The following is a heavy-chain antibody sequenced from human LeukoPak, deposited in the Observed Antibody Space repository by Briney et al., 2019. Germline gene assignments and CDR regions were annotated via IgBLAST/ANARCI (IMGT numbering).Heavy chain of an antibody. CDR3: ASSRYCSGGSCTDI. Sequence: GGSLRLSCAASGFTFTGYAMTWVRQAPRKGLEWVSAISGSGGGTYYADSVKGRFTISRDNSKNTLYLQMNSLRAEDTAVYYCASSRYCSGGSCTDIWGQGTMVTVSS. CDR1: GFTFTGYA. D-gene: IGHD2-15*01. V-gene: IGHV3-23*01. J-gene: IGHJ3*02. CDR2: ISGSGGGT.